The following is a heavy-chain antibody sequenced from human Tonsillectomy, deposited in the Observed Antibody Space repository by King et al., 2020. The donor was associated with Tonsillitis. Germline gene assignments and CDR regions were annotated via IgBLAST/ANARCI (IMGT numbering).Heavy chain of an antibody. CDR3: ARGIVGTSKAYYWYGMDV. CDR2: IRYDGSNK. Sequence: VQLVESGGGVVQPGGSLRLSCVASGFTFSTYDIHWVRQAPGKGLEWVAFIRYDGSNKYYGDSVKGRFTISRDNSKNTLYLQMNSLRPEDTAVYYCARGIVGTSKAYYWYGMDVWGQGTTVTVSS. D-gene: IGHD1-26*01. J-gene: IGHJ6*02. CDR1: GFTFSTYD. V-gene: IGHV3-30*02.